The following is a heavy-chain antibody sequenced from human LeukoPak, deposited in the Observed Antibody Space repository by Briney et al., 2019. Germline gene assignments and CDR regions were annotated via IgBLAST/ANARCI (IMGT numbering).Heavy chain of an antibody. V-gene: IGHV3-11*01. CDR1: GFTFSDYY. Sequence: GGSLRLSCAASGFTFSDYYMSWIRQAPGKGLEWVSYISSSGSTIYYADSVKGRFTISGDNAKNSLYLQMNSLRAEDTAVYYCAREAYYDSSGFVAYWGQGTLVTVSS. CDR3: AREAYYDSSGFVAY. J-gene: IGHJ4*02. CDR2: ISSSGSTI. D-gene: IGHD3-22*01.